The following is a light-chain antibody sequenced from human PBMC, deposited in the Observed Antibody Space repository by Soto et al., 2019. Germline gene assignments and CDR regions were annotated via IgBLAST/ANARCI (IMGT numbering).Light chain of an antibody. V-gene: IGLV2-8*01. Sequence: QSVLTQPPSASGSPGQSVTISCSGTDSDVGGYNYVSWYQQHPGKAPKLMIYEVTKRPSGVPDRFSGSKSGNTASLTVSGLQAEDEADYYCCSYEGSNNFVFGTGTKVTVL. CDR1: DSDVGGYNY. J-gene: IGLJ1*01. CDR3: CSYEGSNNFV. CDR2: EVT.